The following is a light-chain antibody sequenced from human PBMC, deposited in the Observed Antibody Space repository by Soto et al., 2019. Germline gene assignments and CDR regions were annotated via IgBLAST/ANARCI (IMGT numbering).Light chain of an antibody. CDR2: DVS. CDR3: SSYTSSSTD. V-gene: IGLV2-14*01. J-gene: IGLJ2*01. CDR1: SSDVGGYNY. Sequence: QSALTQPASVSGSPGQSITISCTGTSSDVGGYNYVSWYQQHPGKAPKLMIYDVSNRPSGVSNRFSGSKSGNTASLTISGLQAEDEAYYYCSSYTSSSTDFGGGTKLTVL.